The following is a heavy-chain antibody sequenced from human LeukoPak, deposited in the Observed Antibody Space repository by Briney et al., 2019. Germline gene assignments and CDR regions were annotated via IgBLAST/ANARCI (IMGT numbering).Heavy chain of an antibody. CDR2: ITSSSSYI. CDR1: GFTFSTYN. D-gene: IGHD4-23*01. Sequence: GGSLRLSCAASGFTFSTYNMNWVRQAPGKGLEWVSSITSSSSYIYYADSVKGRFTISRDNAKNSLYLQMNSLRAEDTAVYYCARGAVGYYYYYMDVWGKGTTVTVSS. CDR3: ARGAVGYYYYYMDV. V-gene: IGHV3-21*01. J-gene: IGHJ6*03.